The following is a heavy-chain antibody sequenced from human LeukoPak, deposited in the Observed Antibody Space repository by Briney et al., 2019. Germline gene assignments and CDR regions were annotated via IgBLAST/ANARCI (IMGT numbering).Heavy chain of an antibody. J-gene: IGHJ3*02. CDR3: ARQMDCTNGVCHDVFDI. CDR1: GYSFTSYW. Sequence: AGESLKISCKGSGYSFTSYWIGWVRQMPGKGLEWMGIIYPGDSDTRYSPSFQGQVTISADKSISTAYLQWSSLKASDTAMYYCARQMDCTNGVCHDVFDIWGQGTMVTVSS. D-gene: IGHD2-8*01. V-gene: IGHV5-51*01. CDR2: IYPGDSDT.